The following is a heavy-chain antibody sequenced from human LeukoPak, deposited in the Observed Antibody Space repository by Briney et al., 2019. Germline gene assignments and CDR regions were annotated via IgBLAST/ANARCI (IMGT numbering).Heavy chain of an antibody. V-gene: IGHV1-8*03. CDR1: GYTFTNYD. CDR3: ARGFRKNTYTTTGYRVDY. CDR2: MNPTSGNT. D-gene: IGHD2/OR15-2a*01. J-gene: IGHJ4*02. Sequence: GASVKVSCKASGYTFTNYDINWVRQATGQGLEWMGWMNPTSGNTGYAQKFHDRVTITRNTSITTAYMELSSLASEDTAIYYCARGFRKNTYTTTGYRVDYWGQGTLVTVSS.